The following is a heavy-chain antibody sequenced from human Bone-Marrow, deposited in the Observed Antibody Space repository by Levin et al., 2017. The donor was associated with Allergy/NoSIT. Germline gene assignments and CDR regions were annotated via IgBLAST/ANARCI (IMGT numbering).Heavy chain of an antibody. CDR3: ARGQNSGGTVTTDWYFDL. D-gene: IGHD4-17*01. J-gene: IGHJ2*01. CDR1: GYTFTGYY. V-gene: IGHV1-2*06. CDR2: INPNSGGT. Sequence: GESLKISCKASGYTFTGYYMHWVRQAPGQGLEWMGRINPNSGGTNYAQKFQGRVTMTRDTSISTAYMELSRLRSDDTAVYYCARGQNSGGTVTTDWYFDLWGRGTLVTVSS.